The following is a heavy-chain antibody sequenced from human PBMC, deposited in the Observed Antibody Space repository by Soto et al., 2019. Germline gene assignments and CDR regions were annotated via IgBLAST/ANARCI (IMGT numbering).Heavy chain of an antibody. CDR3: ARGRTVTTLFDY. J-gene: IGHJ4*02. Sequence: SETLSLTCAVYGGSFSCYYWSWIRQPPGKGLEWIGEINHSGSTNYNPSLKSRVTISVDTSKNQFSLKLSSVTAADTAVYYCARGRTVTTLFDYWGQGTLVTVSS. D-gene: IGHD4-4*01. CDR2: INHSGST. V-gene: IGHV4-34*01. CDR1: GGSFSCYY.